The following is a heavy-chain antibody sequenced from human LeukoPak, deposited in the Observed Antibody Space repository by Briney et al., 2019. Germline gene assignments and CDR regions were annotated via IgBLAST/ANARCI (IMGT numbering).Heavy chain of an antibody. V-gene: IGHV7-4-1*02. CDR1: GYTFTSYA. CDR3: ARDLAGIGIAAAGTIAFDI. CDR2: INTNTGKP. Sequence: ASVTLSCKASGYTFTSYAMNWVRQAPGQGLEWMGWINTNTGKPTYAQGFTGRFVFSLDTSVSTAYLQISSLKAEDTAVYYCARDLAGIGIAAAGTIAFDIWGQGTMVTVSS. J-gene: IGHJ3*02. D-gene: IGHD6-13*01.